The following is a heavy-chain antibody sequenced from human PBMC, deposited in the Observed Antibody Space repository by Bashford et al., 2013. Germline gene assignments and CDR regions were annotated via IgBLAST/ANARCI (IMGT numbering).Heavy chain of an antibody. CDR2: ITGSGGST. CDR1: GFIFDNFA. V-gene: IGHV3-23*01. CDR3: ARGHDSSGYVFPTHFDS. J-gene: IGHJ4*02. D-gene: IGHD3-22*01. Sequence: GSLRLSCAASGFIFDNFAMSWVRQAPGKGLEWVSAITGSGGSTYYADFVKGRFTISRDNSKNTLYLQMNSLRAEDTAVYNCARGHDSSGYVFPTHFDSWGQGTLVTVSS.